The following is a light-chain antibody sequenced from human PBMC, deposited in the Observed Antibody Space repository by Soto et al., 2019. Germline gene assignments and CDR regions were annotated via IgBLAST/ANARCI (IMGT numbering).Light chain of an antibody. CDR1: QSVSSSY. J-gene: IGKJ2*01. Sequence: DIVLTQSPGTLSLSPGERATLSCRASQSVSSSYLAWYQQKPGQAPRLLIYGASSRATGIPDRFSGSGSGTDFTLIISSLEPDDFAVYYCQQYGSSPPDTFGQGTQLQIK. V-gene: IGKV3-20*01. CDR2: GAS. CDR3: QQYGSSPPDT.